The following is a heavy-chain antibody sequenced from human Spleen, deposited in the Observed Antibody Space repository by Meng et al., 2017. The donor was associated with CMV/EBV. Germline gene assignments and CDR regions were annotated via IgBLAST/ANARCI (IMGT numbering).Heavy chain of an antibody. D-gene: IGHD4-11*01. CDR1: GFTFSSYS. Sequence: GESLKISCAASGFTFSSYSMNWVRRAPGKGLERVSSISSSSSYIYYADSVKGRFTISRDNAKNSLYLQMNSLRAEDTAVYYCARVDYNNYMGMDVWGQGTTVTVSS. CDR2: ISSSSSYI. CDR3: ARVDYNNYMGMDV. V-gene: IGHV3-21*01. J-gene: IGHJ6*02.